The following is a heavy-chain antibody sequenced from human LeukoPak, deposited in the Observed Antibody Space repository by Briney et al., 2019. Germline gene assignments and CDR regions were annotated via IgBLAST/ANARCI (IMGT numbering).Heavy chain of an antibody. CDR3: ARDSEIYTTTVTTGPLDY. J-gene: IGHJ4*02. D-gene: IGHD4-17*01. Sequence: ASVKVSCKASGYTFTGYYMHWVRQAPGQGLEWMGWINPNSGGTNYAQKFQGRVTMTRDTSISTAYMELSRLRSDDTAVYYCARDSEIYTTTVTTGPLDYWGQGTLVTVSS. CDR1: GYTFTGYY. V-gene: IGHV1-2*02. CDR2: INPNSGGT.